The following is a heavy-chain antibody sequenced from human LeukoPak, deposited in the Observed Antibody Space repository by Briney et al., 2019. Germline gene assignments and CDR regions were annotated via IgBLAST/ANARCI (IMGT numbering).Heavy chain of an antibody. CDR2: IYYSGTT. CDR3: AKEDPQTTVPEGMDV. V-gene: IGHV4-59*01. Sequence: PSETLSLTCTVSGGSISYYYWSWIRQSPGKGLEWIGYIYYSGTTNYNPSLKSRVTISVDTSKNQFSLQLRSVTAADTAVYYCAKEDPQTTVPEGMDVWGQGTTVTVSS. CDR1: GGSISYYY. J-gene: IGHJ6*02. D-gene: IGHD4-17*01.